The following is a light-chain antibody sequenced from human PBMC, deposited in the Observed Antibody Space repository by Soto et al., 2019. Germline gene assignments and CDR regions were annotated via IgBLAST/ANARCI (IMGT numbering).Light chain of an antibody. CDR1: HDIGNS. CDR2: DAY. J-gene: IGKJ5*01. CDR3: QQASSFPLT. V-gene: IGKV1-12*01. Sequence: IQMTQSPPSLSASVGDRVTITCQASHDIGNSLNWYQDKPGQAPKLVIYDAYNLQSGVPSRFSGSASGTYFTLTISSLQPEDFATYYCQQASSFPLTFGQGTRLETK.